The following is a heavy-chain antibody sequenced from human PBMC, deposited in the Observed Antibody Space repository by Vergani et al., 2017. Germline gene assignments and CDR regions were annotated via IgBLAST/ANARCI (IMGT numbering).Heavy chain of an antibody. CDR3: ARVFHTSYMGGAFDI. J-gene: IGHJ3*02. Sequence: QVQLQESGPGLVKPSQTLSVTCTVSGGSLSSGSAYWGWIRQPAGKGLEWIGRINIREDTDNKPSLKSRVTMSLDASKNQFSLKLSSLTAADTAVYYCARVFHTSYMGGAFDIWGQGTMVTVSS. CDR1: GGSLSSGSAY. V-gene: IGHV4-61*02. D-gene: IGHD5-18*01. CDR2: INIREDT.